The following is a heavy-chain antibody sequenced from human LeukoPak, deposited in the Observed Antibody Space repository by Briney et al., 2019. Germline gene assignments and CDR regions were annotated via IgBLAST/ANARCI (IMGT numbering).Heavy chain of an antibody. V-gene: IGHV4-34*01. CDR3: ARGDFIPSPKLKDDL. CDR2: INQSGST. CDR1: GGSFRGYY. Sequence: SETLSLTCAVYGGSFRGYYWSWIRQPPGKGLERIGEINQSGSTNYNPSLKSRVTISVDTSKNLFSLKLSSVTAADTAVYYCARGDFIPSPKLKDDLWGQGTLVTASS. D-gene: IGHD3-3*01. J-gene: IGHJ4*02.